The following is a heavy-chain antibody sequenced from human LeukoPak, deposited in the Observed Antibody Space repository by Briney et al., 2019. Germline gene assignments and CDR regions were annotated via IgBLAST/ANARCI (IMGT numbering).Heavy chain of an antibody. CDR2: IFYSGSI. CDR3: ARHRSGTFFDY. J-gene: IGHJ4*02. CDR1: GDSISNYY. Sequence: PSETLSLTCTVSGDSISNYYWSWIRQPPGKGLEWIGYIFYSGSISYNPSLKSRVTISIDTFKNQLSLRLTSVTAADTAVYYCARHRSGTFFDYWGQGTLVTVSS. V-gene: IGHV4-59*08. D-gene: IGHD2/OR15-2a*01.